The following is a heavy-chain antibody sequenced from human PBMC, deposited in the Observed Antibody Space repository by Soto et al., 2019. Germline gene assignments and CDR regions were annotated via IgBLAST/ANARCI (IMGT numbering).Heavy chain of an antibody. CDR3: ARYDFGIFDY. D-gene: IGHD4-17*01. CDR2: IYHSEST. J-gene: IGHJ4*02. Sequence: SETLSLTCAVSGDSVTSSNWWSWVRQPPGKGLEWIGEIYHSESTNYNPSLKSRVTMSIDKSKNQFSLKLISVTAADTAVYFCARYDFGIFDYWGQGTLVTVSS. V-gene: IGHV4-4*02. CDR1: GDSVTSSNW.